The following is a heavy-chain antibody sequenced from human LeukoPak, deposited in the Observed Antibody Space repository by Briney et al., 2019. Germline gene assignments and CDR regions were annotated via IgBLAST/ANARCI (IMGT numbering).Heavy chain of an antibody. CDR1: GFTFSSYG. D-gene: IGHD2-15*01. V-gene: IGHV3-30*18. CDR2: ISYDGSNK. J-gene: IGHJ4*02. CDR3: AKQGCSGGSCYSPT. Sequence: GGSLRLSCAASGFTFSSYGMHWVRQAPGKGLEWVAVISYDGSNKYSADSVKSRFTISRDNSKNTLYLQMNSLRAEDTAVYYCAKQGCSGGSCYSPTWGQGTLVTVSS.